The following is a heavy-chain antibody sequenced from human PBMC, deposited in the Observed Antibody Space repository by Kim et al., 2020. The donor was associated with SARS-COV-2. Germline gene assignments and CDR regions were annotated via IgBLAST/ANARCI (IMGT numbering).Heavy chain of an antibody. CDR1: GYPFTSYG. CDR2: INTNTGNP. J-gene: IGHJ6*02. CDR3: ARALRSLTMVRGVTWDYYYYYGMDV. Sequence: ASVKVSCKASGYPFTSYGMNWVRQAPGQGLEWMGWINTNTGNPTYAQGFTGRFVFSLDTSVSTAYLQISSLKAEDTAVYYCARALRSLTMVRGVTWDYYYYYGMDVWGQGTTVTVSS. V-gene: IGHV7-4-1*02. D-gene: IGHD3-10*01.